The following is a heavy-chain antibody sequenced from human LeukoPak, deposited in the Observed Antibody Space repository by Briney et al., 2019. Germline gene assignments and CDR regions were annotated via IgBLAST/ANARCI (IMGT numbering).Heavy chain of an antibody. CDR3: ATVNFNYDDSGYLPFDH. CDR2: ISGDGGTT. Sequence: GGSLRLSCEASGFTFRTYSMNWARQAPGKGLEWISFISGDGGTTNYADSVKGRFTISRDNAKSSLFLQMEGLRAEDTAVYHCATVNFNYDDSGYLPFDHWGQGSLVVISS. J-gene: IGHJ4*02. V-gene: IGHV3-48*04. CDR1: GFTFRTYS. D-gene: IGHD3-22*01.